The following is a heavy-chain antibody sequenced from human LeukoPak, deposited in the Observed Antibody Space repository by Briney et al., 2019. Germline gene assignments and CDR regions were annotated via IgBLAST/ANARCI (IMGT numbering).Heavy chain of an antibody. V-gene: IGHV1-2*04. CDR3: ARATSGYSYDDFDY. CDR1: GYTFTGHY. Sequence: GASVKVSCKASGYTFTGHYMHWVRQAPGQGLEWMGWINPNSGGTNYAQKFQGWVTMTRDTSISTAYMELSRLRSDDTAVYYCARATSGYSYDDFDYWGQGTLVTVSS. D-gene: IGHD5-18*01. J-gene: IGHJ4*02. CDR2: INPNSGGT.